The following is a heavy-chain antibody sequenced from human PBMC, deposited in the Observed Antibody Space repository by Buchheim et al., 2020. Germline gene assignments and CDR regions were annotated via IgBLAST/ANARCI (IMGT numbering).Heavy chain of an antibody. CDR3: AKVLGRWAGGPKIGYYYMDV. CDR1: GFTFSSYG. V-gene: IGHV3-30*18. Sequence: QVQLVESGGGVVQPGRSLRLSCAASGFTFSSYGMHWVRQAPGKGLEWVAVISYDGSTKYYADSVKGRFTISRDNSKNTLYLQMNSLRAEDTAVYYCAKVLGRWAGGPKIGYYYMDVWGKGTT. D-gene: IGHD2-8*02. CDR2: ISYDGSTK. J-gene: IGHJ6*03.